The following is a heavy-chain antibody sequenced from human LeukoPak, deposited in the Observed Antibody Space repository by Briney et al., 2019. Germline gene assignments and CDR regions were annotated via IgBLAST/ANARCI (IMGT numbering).Heavy chain of an antibody. Sequence: PGGSLRLSCAASGFTFSSYGMHWVRQAPGKGLEWVAVIWYDGSNKYYADSVKGRFTISRDNSKNTLFLQMNSLRAEDTALYYCAKGSSGYFFDLWGQGTPVTVSS. CDR1: GFTFSSYG. CDR3: AKGSSGYFFDL. CDR2: IWYDGSNK. J-gene: IGHJ4*02. V-gene: IGHV3-33*06. D-gene: IGHD3-22*01.